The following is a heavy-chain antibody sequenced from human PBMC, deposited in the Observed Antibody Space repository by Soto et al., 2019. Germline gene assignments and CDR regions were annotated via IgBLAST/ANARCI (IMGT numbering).Heavy chain of an antibody. Sequence: ASVKVSCKASGYTFTSYYMHWVRQAPGQGLEWMGIINPSGGSTSYAQKFQGRVTMTRDTSTSTVYKEMSSLRSEDTAVYYCARDSRSSGWLNWFDPWGQGTLVTVSS. J-gene: IGHJ5*02. CDR1: GYTFTSYY. D-gene: IGHD6-19*01. CDR2: INPSGGST. CDR3: ARDSRSSGWLNWFDP. V-gene: IGHV1-46*03.